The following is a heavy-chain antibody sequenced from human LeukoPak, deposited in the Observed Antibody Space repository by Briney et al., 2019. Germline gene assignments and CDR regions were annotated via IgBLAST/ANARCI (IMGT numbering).Heavy chain of an antibody. CDR2: ISAYDGNT. D-gene: IGHD6-13*01. Sequence: ASVKVSCKASGYTFTSYGISWVRQASGQGLEWMGWISAYDGNTNYAQKLQGRVTMTTDTSTSTAYMELRSLRSDDTAVYYCARSLAAAGADYYYGMDVWGQGTTVTVSS. CDR3: ARSLAAAGADYYYGMDV. J-gene: IGHJ6*02. CDR1: GYTFTSYG. V-gene: IGHV1-18*04.